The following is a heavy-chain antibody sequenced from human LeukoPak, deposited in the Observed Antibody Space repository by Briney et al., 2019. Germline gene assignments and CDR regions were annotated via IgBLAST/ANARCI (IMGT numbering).Heavy chain of an antibody. CDR1: GGTFSSYA. Sequence: EASVKVSCKASGGTFSSYAISWVRQAPGQGLEWMGGIIPIFGTANYAQKFQGRVTITADESTSTAYMELSSLRSEDTAVYYCAISNTIFGGNSFDPWGQGTLVTVSS. V-gene: IGHV1-69*13. D-gene: IGHD3-3*01. J-gene: IGHJ5*02. CDR3: AISNTIFGGNSFDP. CDR2: IIPIFGTA.